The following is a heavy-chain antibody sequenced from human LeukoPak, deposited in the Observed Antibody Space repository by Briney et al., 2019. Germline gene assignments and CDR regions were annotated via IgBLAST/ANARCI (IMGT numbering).Heavy chain of an antibody. Sequence: SETLSLTCTVSGGSISSYYWSWIRQPPGKGLEWIGYIYYSGSTNYNPSLKSRVTISVDTSKNQFSLKLSSVIAADTAVYYCARHTTELRYFDWRSRYYFDYWGQGTLVTVSS. CDR3: ARHTTELRYFDWRSRYYFDY. J-gene: IGHJ4*02. CDR2: IYYSGST. CDR1: GGSISSYY. V-gene: IGHV4-59*08. D-gene: IGHD3-9*01.